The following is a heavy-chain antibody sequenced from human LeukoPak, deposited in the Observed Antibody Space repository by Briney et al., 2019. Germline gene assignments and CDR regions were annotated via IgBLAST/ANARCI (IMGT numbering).Heavy chain of an antibody. CDR2: IYSGGNT. D-gene: IGHD6-13*01. J-gene: IGHJ4*02. CDR3: AREFGPSSSFDY. V-gene: IGHV3-53*01. CDR1: GFTVSSNY. Sequence: GGSLRLSCAASGFTVSSNYMSWVRQAPGKGLEWVSVIYSGGNTYYADSVKGRFTISRDNSKNTLYLQMNSLRAEDTAVYYCAREFGPSSSFDYWGQGTLVTVSS.